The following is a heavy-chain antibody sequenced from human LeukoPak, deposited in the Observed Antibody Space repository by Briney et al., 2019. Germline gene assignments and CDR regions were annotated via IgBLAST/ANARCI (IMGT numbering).Heavy chain of an antibody. CDR2: IIPIFGTA. CDR1: GGTFSSYA. Sequence: ASVKVSCKASGGTFSSYAISWVRQAPGQGLEWMGRIIPIFGTANYAQKFQGRVTITTDESTSTAYMGLSSLRSEDTAVYYCARGPQGVVPAAMRYYYYMDVWGKGTTVTVSS. J-gene: IGHJ6*03. V-gene: IGHV1-69*05. CDR3: ARGPQGVVPAAMRYYYYMDV. D-gene: IGHD2-2*01.